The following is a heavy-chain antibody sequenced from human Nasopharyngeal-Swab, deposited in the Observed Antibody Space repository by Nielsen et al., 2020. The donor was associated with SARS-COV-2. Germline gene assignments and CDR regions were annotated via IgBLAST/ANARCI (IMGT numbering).Heavy chain of an antibody. Sequence: GESLKISCAVSGFNFSSYSMSWVRQAPGKGLEWLATIKQGGGETYYVDSVKGRFTISSDNSNNSVYLQINSLRAEDTAVYYCAREAHDYSNYRRGTEWFDPWGRGTLVTVSS. CDR3: AREAHDYSNYRRGTEWFDP. V-gene: IGHV3-7*01. CDR1: GFNFSSYS. J-gene: IGHJ5*02. D-gene: IGHD4-11*01. CDR2: IKQGGGET.